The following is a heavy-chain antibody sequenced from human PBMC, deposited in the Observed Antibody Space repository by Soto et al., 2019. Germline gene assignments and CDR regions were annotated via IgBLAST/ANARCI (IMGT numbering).Heavy chain of an antibody. CDR1: GASFSTYH. CDR3: ARGWEVQRHMDV. J-gene: IGHJ6*03. D-gene: IGHD1-26*01. Sequence: QVQLQQWGAGLLKPSETLSLTCGVYGASFSTYHWSWIRQPPGKGLEWNGEINHSGSTIYNPSLKIRVTISVDTSRNYFSLKLKSVTAADTAVYYCARGWEVQRHMDVWGKGTKVTVSS. V-gene: IGHV4-34*01. CDR2: INHSGST.